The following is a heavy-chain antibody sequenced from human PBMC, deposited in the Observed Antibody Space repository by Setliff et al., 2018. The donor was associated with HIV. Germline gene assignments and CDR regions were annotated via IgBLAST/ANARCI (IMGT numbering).Heavy chain of an antibody. V-gene: IGHV4-61*10. Sequence: PSETLSLTCTILGNSSVTNYFWGWIRAPADKGLEWIGYIYYSGSTNYNPSLKSRVTISVDTSKNQFSLKLSSVTAADTAVYYCASHRSVYYFDYWGQGTLVTVS. CDR1: GNSSVTNYF. CDR2: IYYSGST. CDR3: ASHRSVYYFDY. J-gene: IGHJ4*02.